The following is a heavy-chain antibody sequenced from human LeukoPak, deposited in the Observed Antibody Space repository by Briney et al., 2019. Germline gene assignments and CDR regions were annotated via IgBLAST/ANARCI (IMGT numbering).Heavy chain of an antibody. CDR1: GGSFSGYY. D-gene: IGHD2-15*01. CDR3: ASRGYCSGGSCYLNWFDP. CDR2: INHSGIT. V-gene: IGHV4-34*01. Sequence: SETLSLTCGVYGGSFSGYYWSWIRQPPGKGLEWIGEINHSGITNYNPSLKSRVTISVDTSKNQFSLKLSSVTAADTAVYYCASRGYCSGGSCYLNWFDPWGQGTLVTVSS. J-gene: IGHJ5*02.